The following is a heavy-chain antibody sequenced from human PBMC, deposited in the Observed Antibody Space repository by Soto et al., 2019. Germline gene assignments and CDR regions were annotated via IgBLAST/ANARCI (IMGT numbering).Heavy chain of an antibody. D-gene: IGHD3-10*01. V-gene: IGHV3-30-3*01. CDR3: ARDATFGESYTDSYYFDY. Sequence: QVQLVESGGGVVQPGRSLRLSCAASGFTFSSYAMHWVRQAPGKGLEWVAVISYDGSNKYYADSVKGRFTISRDNSKNTLYLQMNSLRAEDTAVYYCARDATFGESYTDSYYFDYWGQGTLVTVSS. J-gene: IGHJ4*02. CDR2: ISYDGSNK. CDR1: GFTFSSYA.